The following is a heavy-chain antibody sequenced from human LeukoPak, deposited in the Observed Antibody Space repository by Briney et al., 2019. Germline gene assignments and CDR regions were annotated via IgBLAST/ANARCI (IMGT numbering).Heavy chain of an antibody. Sequence: SETLSLTCTVSAYSISSGYYWGWIRQPPGKGLEWIGSIYHSGSTSYNPSHKSRVTISVDTSKNQISLNLSSVTAADTARYYCARVGSRGYWHYFDYWGQGALVTVSS. J-gene: IGHJ4*02. CDR2: IYHSGST. CDR1: AYSISSGYY. D-gene: IGHD3-22*01. V-gene: IGHV4-38-2*02. CDR3: ARVGSRGYWHYFDY.